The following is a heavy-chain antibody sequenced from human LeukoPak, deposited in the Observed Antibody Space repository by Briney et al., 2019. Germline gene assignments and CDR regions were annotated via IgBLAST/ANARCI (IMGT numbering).Heavy chain of an antibody. D-gene: IGHD2-2*02. CDR2: IYSGGST. CDR1: GFTVSNNY. J-gene: IGHJ4*02. CDR3: TTDYLVVPAAIPYFDY. V-gene: IGHV3-66*01. Sequence: QPGGSLRLSCAASGFTVSNNYMRWVRQAPGKGLEWVSLIYSGGSTYYADSVKGRFTISRDNSKNTVYLQMNSLKTEDTAVYYCTTDYLVVPAAIPYFDYWGQGTLVTVSS.